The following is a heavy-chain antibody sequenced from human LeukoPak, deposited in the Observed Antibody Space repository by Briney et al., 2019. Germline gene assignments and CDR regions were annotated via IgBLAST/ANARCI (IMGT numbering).Heavy chain of an antibody. J-gene: IGHJ5*02. D-gene: IGHD6-13*01. Sequence: AGGSLRLSCAASGFTFSSYAMSWVRQAPGKGLEWVSAISGSGGSTYYADSVKGRFTISRDNSKDTLYLQINSLRAEETAVYYCAKSTRSWYGWFDPWGQGTLVTVSS. CDR2: ISGSGGST. V-gene: IGHV3-23*01. CDR3: AKSTRSWYGWFDP. CDR1: GFTFSSYA.